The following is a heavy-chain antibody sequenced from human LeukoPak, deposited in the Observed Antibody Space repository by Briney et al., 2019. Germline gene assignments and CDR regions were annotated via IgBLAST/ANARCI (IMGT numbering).Heavy chain of an antibody. CDR1: SRSISSYY. CDR3: ARGGYYGSGNDFRFEP. Sequence: SETLSLTCTVSSRSISSYYWSWIRQPPGEGLEWIGYIYYSGSTNYNPSLKSRVTISVDTSKNQFPLKLSSVTAADTAVYYCARGGYYGSGNDFRFEPWGQGTLVSVSS. D-gene: IGHD3-10*01. J-gene: IGHJ5*02. V-gene: IGHV4-59*01. CDR2: IYYSGST.